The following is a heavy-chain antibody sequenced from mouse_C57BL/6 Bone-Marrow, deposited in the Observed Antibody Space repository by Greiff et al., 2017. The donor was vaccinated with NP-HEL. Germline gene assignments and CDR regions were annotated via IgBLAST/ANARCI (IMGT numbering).Heavy chain of an antibody. Sequence: VQLQQPGAELVKPGASVKLSCKASGYTFTSYWMHWVKQRPGRGLEWIGRIDPNSGGTKYNEKFKGKATLTVDKPSSTAYMQLSSLTSEDSAVYYCARARGFYDGYLAGFAYWGQGTLVTVSA. CDR2: IDPNSGGT. J-gene: IGHJ3*01. V-gene: IGHV1-72*01. CDR3: ARARGFYDGYLAGFAY. D-gene: IGHD2-3*01. CDR1: GYTFTSYW.